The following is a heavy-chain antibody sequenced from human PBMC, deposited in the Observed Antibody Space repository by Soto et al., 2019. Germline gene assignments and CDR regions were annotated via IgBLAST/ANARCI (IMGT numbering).Heavy chain of an antibody. CDR3: ARDINVVITTGDGYFDL. D-gene: IGHD3-22*01. V-gene: IGHV1-18*01. J-gene: IGHJ2*01. CDR1: GYTFTSYG. CDR2: ISAYNGNT. Sequence: QVQLVQCGAEVKKPGASVKVSCKASGYTFTSYGISWVRQAPGQGYEWMGWISAYNGNTNYAQKLQGRVTMTTYTSTGTAYMELRSLRSDDTAVYYCARDINVVITTGDGYFDLWGRGTLVTVSS.